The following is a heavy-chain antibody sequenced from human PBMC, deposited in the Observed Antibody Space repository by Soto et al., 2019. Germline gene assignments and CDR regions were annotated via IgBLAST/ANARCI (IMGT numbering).Heavy chain of an antibody. CDR1: GGSISRSSNH. J-gene: IGHJ4*02. V-gene: IGHV4-39*01. Sequence: SEALSLTCTVSGGSISRSSNHWGWIRQPPGKWLEWIGNIYYSENTYYNPSLKSRVTISVDTSKNQFSLRLTSVTAADTAVYYCATHPPYGPLDHWGQGTLVTVSS. CDR2: IYYSENT. CDR3: ATHPPYGPLDH. D-gene: IGHD4-17*01.